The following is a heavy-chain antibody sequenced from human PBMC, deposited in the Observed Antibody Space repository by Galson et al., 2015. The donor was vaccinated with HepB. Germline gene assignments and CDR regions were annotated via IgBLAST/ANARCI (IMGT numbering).Heavy chain of an antibody. CDR2: ISYDGSDK. D-gene: IGHD6-13*01. J-gene: IGHJ4*02. CDR3: ARDWTAAGTGQPNFDY. CDR1: GFTFSSYA. V-gene: IGHV3-30*04. Sequence: SLRLSCAASGFTFSSYAMHWVRQAPGKGLEWVAVISYDGSDKYYADSVKGRFTISRDNSKNTLYLQMNSLRAEDTAVYYCARDWTAAGTGQPNFDYWGQGTLVTVSS.